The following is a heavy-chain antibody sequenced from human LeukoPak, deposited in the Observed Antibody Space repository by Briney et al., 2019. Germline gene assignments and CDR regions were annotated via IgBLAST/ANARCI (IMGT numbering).Heavy chain of an antibody. CDR2: IYHSGST. CDR3: ARHGVPYNWNPVRRRGLDY. J-gene: IGHJ4*02. D-gene: IGHD1-20*01. V-gene: IGHV4-30-2*01. Sequence: SQTLSLTCTVSGGSISSGGYYWSWIRQPPGKGLEWIGYIYHSGSTYYNPSLKSRVTISVDRSKNQFSLKLSSVTAADTAVYYCARHGVPYNWNPVRRRGLDYWGQGTLVTVSS. CDR1: GGSISSGGYY.